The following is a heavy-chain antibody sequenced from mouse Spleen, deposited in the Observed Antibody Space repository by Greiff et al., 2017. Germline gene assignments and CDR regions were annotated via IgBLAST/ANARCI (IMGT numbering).Heavy chain of an antibody. J-gene: IGHJ4*01. Sequence: QVQLKESGPGLVQPSQSLSITCTVSGFSLTSYGVHWVRQSPGKGLEWLGVIWRGGSTDYNAAFMSRLSITKDNSKSQVFFKMNSLQADDTAIYSCAKSGITTDYYYAMDYWGQGTSVTVSS. CDR1: GFSLTSYG. D-gene: IGHD1-1*01. CDR2: IWRGGST. CDR3: AKSGITTDYYYAMDY. V-gene: IGHV2-5*01.